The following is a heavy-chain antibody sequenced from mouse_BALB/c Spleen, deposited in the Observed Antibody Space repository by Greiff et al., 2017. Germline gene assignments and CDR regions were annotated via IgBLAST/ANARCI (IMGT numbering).Heavy chain of an antibody. CDR1: GYSFTSYW. J-gene: IGHJ4*01. D-gene: IGHD3-2*01. V-gene: IGHV1S82*01. CDR2: IHPSDSET. CDR3: ARQTVRATGYAMDY. Sequence: QVQLQQPGAELVRPGTSVKLSCKASGYSFTSYWMNWVKQRPGQGLEWIGMIHPSDSETRLNQKFKDKATLTVDKSSSTAYMQLSSPPSEDSAVYGGARQTVRATGYAMDYWGQGTSVTVAS.